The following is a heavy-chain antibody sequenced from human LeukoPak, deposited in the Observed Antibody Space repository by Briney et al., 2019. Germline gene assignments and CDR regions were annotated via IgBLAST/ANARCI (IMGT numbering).Heavy chain of an antibody. CDR3: AKRGPAIFGVYMDV. CDR1: GFTFCSYE. V-gene: IGHV3-48*03. Sequence: GGSLRLSCAASGFTFCSYEMNWVRQAPGKGLEWVSHISSSGRTVYYADSVKGRFTISRDNANKSLFLQMNSMRAEDTAVYYCAKRGPAIFGVYMDVWGEGTTVTVSS. J-gene: IGHJ6*03. D-gene: IGHD3-3*01. CDR2: ISSSGRTV.